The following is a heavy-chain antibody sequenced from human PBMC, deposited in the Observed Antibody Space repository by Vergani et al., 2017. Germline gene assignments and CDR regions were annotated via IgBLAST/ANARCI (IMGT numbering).Heavy chain of an antibody. CDR2: INHSGST. V-gene: IGHV4-34*01. J-gene: IGHJ5*02. D-gene: IGHD2-21*02. CDR3: ARSDTNWFDP. Sequence: QVQLQQWGAGLLKPSETLSLTCAVYGGSFSGYYWSWIRQPPGKGLEWIGEINHSGSTNYNPSLKSRVTISVYTSKNQCSLKLSSVTAADTSVYFCARSDTNWFDPWGQGTLVTVSS. CDR1: GGSFSGYY.